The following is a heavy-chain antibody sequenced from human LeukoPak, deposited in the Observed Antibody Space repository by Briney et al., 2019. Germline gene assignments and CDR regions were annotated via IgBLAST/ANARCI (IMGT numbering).Heavy chain of an antibody. CDR3: ARGPPYCSGGSCYLNWFDP. J-gene: IGHJ5*02. CDR2: SNHSGST. Sequence: PSETLSLTCAVYGGSFSGYYWSWIRQPPGKGLDWIGESNHSGSTNYNPSLKSRVTISVDTSKNQFSLKLSSVTAADTAVYYCARGPPYCSGGSCYLNWFDPWGQGTLVTVSS. D-gene: IGHD2-15*01. V-gene: IGHV4-34*01. CDR1: GGSFSGYY.